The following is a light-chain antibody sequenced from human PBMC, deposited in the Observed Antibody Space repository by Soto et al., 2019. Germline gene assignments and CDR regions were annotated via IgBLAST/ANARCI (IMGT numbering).Light chain of an antibody. CDR3: QQYGSSPYT. Sequence: EIVLTKSPCTLSLSPGDRAILSCRASQSVSSSYLAWYQQKPGQAPRLLIYGASRRATCVPDRFSGSGSGTDFTLTISRLEPEDIAVYYCQQYGSSPYTFGGGTKVEIK. CDR1: QSVSSSY. J-gene: IGKJ4*01. V-gene: IGKV3-20*01. CDR2: GAS.